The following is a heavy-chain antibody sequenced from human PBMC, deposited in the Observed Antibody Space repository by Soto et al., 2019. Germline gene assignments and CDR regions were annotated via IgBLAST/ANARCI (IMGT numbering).Heavy chain of an antibody. J-gene: IGHJ4*02. Sequence: QLQLQESGPGLVKPSETLSLTCTVSGGTISSSSYYWGWIRQPPGKGLEWMGSIYYSGSTYYNPSLKSRVTISVDTSKSQFSLKLSSVTAADTAVYYCVRRHEYGDSEIDYWGQGTLVTVSS. CDR1: GGTISSSSYY. V-gene: IGHV4-39*01. D-gene: IGHD4-17*01. CDR3: VRRHEYGDSEIDY. CDR2: IYYSGST.